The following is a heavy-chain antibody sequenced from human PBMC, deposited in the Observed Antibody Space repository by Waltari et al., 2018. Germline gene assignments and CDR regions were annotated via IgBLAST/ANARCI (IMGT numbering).Heavy chain of an antibody. CDR1: GFTFSSDW. D-gene: IGHD2-8*01. CDR2: IKQDGGEK. J-gene: IGHJ4*02. CDR3: ARDSNLLVYATQFDY. V-gene: IGHV3-7*03. Sequence: EVQLVESGGGLVQPGGSLTLSCAASGFTFSSDWSRWSRPDPGKGLEWVANIKQDGGEKNYVDSVKGRFTISRDNAKNLVYLQMNSLRAEDTAVYYCARDSNLLVYATQFDYWGQGTLVTVSS.